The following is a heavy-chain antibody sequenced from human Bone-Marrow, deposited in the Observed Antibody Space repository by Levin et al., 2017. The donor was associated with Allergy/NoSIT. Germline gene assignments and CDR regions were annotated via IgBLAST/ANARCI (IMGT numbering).Heavy chain of an antibody. V-gene: IGHV2-5*02. D-gene: IGHD3-16*01. J-gene: IGHJ3*02. CDR1: GFSLSTSGVG. CDR3: AHILITFGGILRTDAFDM. Sequence: SGPTLVKPPDTLALTCTFSGFSLSTSGVGVGWIRQSPGQALEWLAIIYWDDDRRYNPSLKTRLTITKDTSINKVVLIMTNMDPADTATYYCAHILITFGGILRTDAFDMWGQGTLVTVSS. CDR2: IYWDDDR.